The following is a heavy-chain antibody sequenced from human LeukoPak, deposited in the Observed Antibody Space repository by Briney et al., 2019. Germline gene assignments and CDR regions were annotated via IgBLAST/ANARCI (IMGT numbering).Heavy chain of an antibody. V-gene: IGHV4-59*01. J-gene: IGHJ4*02. CDR3: ARGHRYDILTGYYNNYFDY. D-gene: IGHD3-9*01. CDR1: GGSISSYY. CDR2: IYYSGST. Sequence: SETLSLTCTVSGGSISSYYWSWIRQPPGKGLEWIGYIYYSGSTNYNPSLKSRVTISVDTSKNQFSLKLSSVTAADTAVYYCARGHRYDILTGYYNNYFDYWGQGTLVTVSS.